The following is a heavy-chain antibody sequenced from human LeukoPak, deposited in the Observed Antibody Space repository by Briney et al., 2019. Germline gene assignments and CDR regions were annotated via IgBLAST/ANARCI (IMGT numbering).Heavy chain of an antibody. CDR3: ARDAEQQLVRLDAFDI. J-gene: IGHJ3*02. CDR1: GFTFSSYW. V-gene: IGHV3-7*01. Sequence: PGGSLRLSCAASGFTFSSYWMSWVRQAPGKGLEWVANIKQDGSEKYYVDSVKGRFTISRDNAKNSLYLQMNSLRAEDTAVYYCARDAEQQLVRLDAFDIWGQGTMVTVSS. CDR2: IKQDGSEK. D-gene: IGHD6-13*01.